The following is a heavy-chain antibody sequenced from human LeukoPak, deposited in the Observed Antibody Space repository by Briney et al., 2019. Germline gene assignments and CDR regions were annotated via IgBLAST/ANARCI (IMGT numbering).Heavy chain of an antibody. CDR1: GFTFDDYA. CDR2: ISGDGGST. CDR3: AKDIQQQLVPRGIDY. Sequence: WGSLRLSCAASGFTFDDYAMHWVRQAPGKGLEWVSLISGDGGSTYYADSVKGRFTISRDNSKNSLYLQMNSLRTEDTALYYCAKDIQQQLVPRGIDYWGQGTLVTVSS. D-gene: IGHD6-13*01. J-gene: IGHJ4*02. V-gene: IGHV3-43*02.